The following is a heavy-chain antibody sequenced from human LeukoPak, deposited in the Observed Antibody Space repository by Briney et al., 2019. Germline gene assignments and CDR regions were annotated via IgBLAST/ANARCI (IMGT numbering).Heavy chain of an antibody. CDR2: IHYSGNT. D-gene: IGHD4-17*01. V-gene: IGHV4-39*01. Sequence: SETLSLTCTVSGGSISGSNYYWGWIRQPPGKGLEWIGSIHYSGNTYYIPSLKSRVTISADTSKNQFSLKLTSVTAADTAVYYCAKSPPTTVITLDSWGQGILVTVSS. CDR3: AKSPPTTVITLDS. CDR1: GGSISGSNYY. J-gene: IGHJ4*02.